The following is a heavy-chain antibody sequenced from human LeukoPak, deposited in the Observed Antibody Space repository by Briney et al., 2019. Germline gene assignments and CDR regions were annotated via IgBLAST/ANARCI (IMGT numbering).Heavy chain of an antibody. D-gene: IGHD4-23*01. CDR2: ILYSVSA. CDR1: NGPINTYQ. J-gene: IGHJ4*02. CDR3: ARVGVDDSGNILKYFFDY. V-gene: IGHV4-59*01. Sequence: SETLSLTCTVYNGPINTYQWSWIRQPPGKGLEWIGNILYSVSANYNTSLKRGVIISVDTSKNQFSLRLSPVTAADTALYYCARVGVDDSGNILKYFFDYWGQGTLVTVSS.